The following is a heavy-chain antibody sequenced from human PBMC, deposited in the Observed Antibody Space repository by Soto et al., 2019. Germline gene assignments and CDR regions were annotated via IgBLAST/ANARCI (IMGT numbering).Heavy chain of an antibody. CDR1: GGSFSGYY. V-gene: IGHV4-34*01. CDR2: INHSGST. D-gene: IGHD3-16*02. CDR3: ARVRDYIWGSYRYKFWFDP. Sequence: SETLSLTCAVYGGSFSGYYWSWIRQPPGKGLEWIGEINHSGSTNYNPSLKSRVTISVDTSKNQFSLKLSSVTAADTAVYYCARVRDYIWGSYRYKFWFDPWGQGTLVTVSS. J-gene: IGHJ5*02.